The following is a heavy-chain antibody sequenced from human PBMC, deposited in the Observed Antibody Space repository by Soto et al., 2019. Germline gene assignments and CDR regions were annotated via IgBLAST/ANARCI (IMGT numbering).Heavy chain of an antibody. D-gene: IGHD1-26*01. J-gene: IGHJ3*02. Sequence: GGSLRLSCAASGFTFSSYGMHWVRQAPGKGLEWVAVIWYDGSNKYYADSVKGRFTISRDNSKNTLYLQTNSLRAEDTAVYYCARVMGYSGSYHDAFDIWGQGTMVTVSS. CDR2: IWYDGSNK. CDR3: ARVMGYSGSYHDAFDI. V-gene: IGHV3-33*01. CDR1: GFTFSSYG.